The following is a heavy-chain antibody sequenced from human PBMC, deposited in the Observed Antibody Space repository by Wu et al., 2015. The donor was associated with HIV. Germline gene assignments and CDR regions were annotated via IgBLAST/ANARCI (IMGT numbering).Heavy chain of an antibody. D-gene: IGHD1-26*01. CDR1: GGTFSSYA. CDR2: IIPIFGTA. Sequence: QVQLVQSGAEVKKPGSSVKVSCKASGGTFSSYAISWVRQAPGQGLEWMGGIIPIFGTANYAQKFQGRVTITADESTSTAYMELSSLRSEDTAVYYCASAIRPGVRNSGSKPPDYWGQGTLVTVSS. CDR3: ASAIRPGVRNSGSKPPDY. V-gene: IGHV1-69*12. J-gene: IGHJ4*02.